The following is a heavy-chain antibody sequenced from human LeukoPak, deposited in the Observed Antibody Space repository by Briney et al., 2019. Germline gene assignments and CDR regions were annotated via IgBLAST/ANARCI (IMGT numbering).Heavy chain of an antibody. D-gene: IGHD3-10*01. CDR1: GFTFSSYG. Sequence: RTGGSLRLSCAASGFTFSSYGMHWVRQAPGKGLEWVAVISYDGSNKYYADSVKGRFTISRDNSKNTLYLQMNSLRAEDTAVYYCAKPLYGSGSYYPRLDYWGQGTLVTVSS. CDR3: AKPLYGSGSYYPRLDY. J-gene: IGHJ4*02. CDR2: ISYDGSNK. V-gene: IGHV3-30*18.